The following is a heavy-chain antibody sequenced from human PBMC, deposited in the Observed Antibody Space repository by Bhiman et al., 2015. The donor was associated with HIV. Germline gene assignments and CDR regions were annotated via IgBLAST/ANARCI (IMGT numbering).Heavy chain of an antibody. V-gene: IGHV3-13*01. D-gene: IGHD6-6*01. CDR1: GFTFSSHD. Sequence: EVQMVESGGGLVQPGGSLRLSCAASGFTFSSHDMHWVRQVTGKGLEWVSAIGTAGDTYYPGSVKGRFTISRENAKNSLFLQMNSLRAGDTAVYYCVRGKYSSSSGLGWAFDYWGQGTLVTVSS. CDR2: IGTAGDT. J-gene: IGHJ4*02. CDR3: VRGKYSSSSGLGWAFDY.